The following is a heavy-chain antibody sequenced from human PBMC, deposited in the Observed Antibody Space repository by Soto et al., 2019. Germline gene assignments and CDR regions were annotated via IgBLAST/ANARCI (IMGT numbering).Heavy chain of an antibody. D-gene: IGHD3-3*01. J-gene: IGHJ3*02. CDR3: ARTGNYDVWSGPDAFDI. V-gene: IGHV1-69*01. CDR1: GGTFSSYA. CDR2: IIPIFGTA. Sequence: QVQLVQSGAEVKKPGSSVKVSCKASGGTFSSYAISWVRQAPGQGLEWMGGIIPIFGTANFAQKVQGRVTITADETKRTAYMELSSLRSEDTAVYYCARTGNYDVWSGPDAFDIWGQGTIVTVSS.